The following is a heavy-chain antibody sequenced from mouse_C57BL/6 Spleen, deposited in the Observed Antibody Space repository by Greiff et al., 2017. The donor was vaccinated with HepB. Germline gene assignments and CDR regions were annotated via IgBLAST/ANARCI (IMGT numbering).Heavy chain of an antibody. Sequence: QVQLQQSGAELVRPGTSVKLSCKASGYTFTSYWMHWVKQRPGQGLEWIGVIDPSDSYTNYNQKFKGKATLTVDTSSSTAYMQLSSLTSEDSAVYYCAREDSTGRGSDAMDYWGQGTSVTVSS. J-gene: IGHJ4*01. V-gene: IGHV1-59*01. CDR3: AREDSTGRGSDAMDY. CDR2: IDPSDSYT. CDR1: GYTFTSYW. D-gene: IGHD4-1*02.